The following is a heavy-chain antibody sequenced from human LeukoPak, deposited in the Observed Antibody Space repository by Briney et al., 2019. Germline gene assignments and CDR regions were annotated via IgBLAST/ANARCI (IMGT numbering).Heavy chain of an antibody. J-gene: IGHJ5*02. CDR1: GITFSSYW. Sequence: PGGSLRLSCAASGITFSSYWMHWVRQAPGKGLVWVSRINSDGISTNYADSVKGRFTISRDNAKNTLYLQMNSLRAEDTAVYYCVKDDSSSWYGWFDPWGQGTLVTVSS. V-gene: IGHV3-74*01. D-gene: IGHD6-13*01. CDR3: VKDDSSSWYGWFDP. CDR2: INSDGIST.